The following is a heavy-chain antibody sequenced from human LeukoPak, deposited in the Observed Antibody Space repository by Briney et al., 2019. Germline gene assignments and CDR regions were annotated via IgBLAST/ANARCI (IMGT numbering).Heavy chain of an antibody. CDR1: GYTFTGYY. CDR2: INPHSGGP. CDR3: ARDERFLEKDY. J-gene: IGHJ4*02. Sequence: ASVKVSCKASGYTFTGYYIHWVRQAPGQGLEWMGWINPHSGGPNYSQKFQGRLAMTRDTSISTAYMELSRLRSDDTAVYYCARDERFLEKDYWGQGTLVTVSS. V-gene: IGHV1-2*02. D-gene: IGHD3-3*01.